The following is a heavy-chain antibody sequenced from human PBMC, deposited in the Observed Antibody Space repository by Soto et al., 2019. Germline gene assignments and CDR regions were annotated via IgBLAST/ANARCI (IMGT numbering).Heavy chain of an antibody. CDR2: ISGSGGST. D-gene: IGHD3-10*01. V-gene: IGHV3-23*01. J-gene: IGHJ5*02. CDR1: GFTFSSYA. CDR3: AKDHYYYGSGSYYKVPWFDP. Sequence: GGSLRLSCAASGFTFSSYAMSWVRQAPGKGLEWVSAISGSGGSTYYADSVKGRFTISRDNSKNTLYLQMNSLRAEDTAVYYCAKDHYYYGSGSYYKVPWFDPWGQGTLVTVSS.